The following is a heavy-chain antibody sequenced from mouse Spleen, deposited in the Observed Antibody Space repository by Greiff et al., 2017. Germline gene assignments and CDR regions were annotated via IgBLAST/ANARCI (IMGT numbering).Heavy chain of an antibody. CDR1: GYTFTSYY. V-gene: IGHV1S81*02. Sequence: VQLQQSGAELVKPGASVKLSCKASGYTFTSYYMYWVKQRPGQGLEWIGEINPSNGGTNFNEKFKSKATLTVDKSSSTAYMQLSSLTSEDSAVYYCTRRSTMITPYYFDYWGQGTTLTVSS. CDR2: INPSNGGT. CDR3: TRRSTMITPYYFDY. J-gene: IGHJ2*01. D-gene: IGHD2-4*01.